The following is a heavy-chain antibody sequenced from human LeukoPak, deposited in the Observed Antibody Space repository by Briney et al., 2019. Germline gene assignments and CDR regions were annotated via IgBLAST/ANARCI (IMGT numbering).Heavy chain of an antibody. CDR1: GYTFTSYY. CDR2: INPSGGST. V-gene: IGHV1-46*01. Sequence: ASVKVSCKASGYTFTSYYMHWVRQAPGQGLEWMGIINPSGGSTSYAQKFQGRVTMTRDTSTSTVHMELSSLRSEDTAVYYCARGGATYDFSLYGMDVWGQGTTVTVSS. CDR3: ARGGATYDFSLYGMDV. D-gene: IGHD3-3*01. J-gene: IGHJ6*02.